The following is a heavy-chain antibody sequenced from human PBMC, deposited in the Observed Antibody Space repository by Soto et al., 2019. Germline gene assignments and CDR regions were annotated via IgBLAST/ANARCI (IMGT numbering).Heavy chain of an antibody. V-gene: IGHV4-61*01. CDR2: IYYSGST. Sequence: SETLSLTCTVSGGSVSSGSYYWSWIRQPPGKGLEWIGYIYYSGSTNYNPSLKSRVTISVDTSKNQFSLKLSSVTAADTAVYYCASTLPDSSSWYYYYYGMDVWGQGTTVT. CDR1: GGSVSSGSYY. D-gene: IGHD6-13*01. CDR3: ASTLPDSSSWYYYYYGMDV. J-gene: IGHJ6*02.